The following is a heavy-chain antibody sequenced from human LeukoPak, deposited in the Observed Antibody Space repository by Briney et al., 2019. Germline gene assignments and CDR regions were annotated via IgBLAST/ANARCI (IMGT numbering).Heavy chain of an antibody. V-gene: IGHV4-59*01. J-gene: IGHJ3*02. CDR1: GGSISGYY. D-gene: IGHD3-22*01. CDR2: IYYSGST. Sequence: PSETLSLTCTVSGGSISGYYWSWIRQPPGKGLEWIGYIYYSGSTNYNPSLKSRVTISVDTSKNQLSLKLSSVTAADTAVYYCARLYYYDSSGYYFHNDAFDIWGQGTMVTVSS. CDR3: ARLYYYDSSGYYFHNDAFDI.